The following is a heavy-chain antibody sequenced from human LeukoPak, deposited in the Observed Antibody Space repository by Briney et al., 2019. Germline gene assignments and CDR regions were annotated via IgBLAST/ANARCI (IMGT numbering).Heavy chain of an antibody. D-gene: IGHD2-15*01. J-gene: IGHJ5*02. CDR2: IYTTGST. Sequence: SETLSLTCTVSGGSISSGRCYWSWIRQPAGKGLEWIGRIYTTGSTNYNSFLKSRVTISVDTSKNQFSLKLSSVTAADTAVYYCARQDDWFDPWGLGMLVTVSS. CDR3: ARQDDWFDP. V-gene: IGHV4-61*02. CDR1: GGSISSGRCY.